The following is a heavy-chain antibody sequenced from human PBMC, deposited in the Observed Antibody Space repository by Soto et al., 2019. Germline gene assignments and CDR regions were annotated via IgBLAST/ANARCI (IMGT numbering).Heavy chain of an antibody. J-gene: IGHJ6*03. CDR2: ISSSSSYI. V-gene: IGHV3-21*01. CDR1: GFTFSSYS. D-gene: IGHD6-25*01. CDR3: AKGPHSAAGYYYMDV. Sequence: GGSLRLSCAASGFTFSSYSINWVRQAPGKGLEWVSSISSSSSYIYYADSVKGRFTISRDNAKNSLYLQMNSLRAEDTAVYYCAKGPHSAAGYYYMDVWGKGTTVTVSS.